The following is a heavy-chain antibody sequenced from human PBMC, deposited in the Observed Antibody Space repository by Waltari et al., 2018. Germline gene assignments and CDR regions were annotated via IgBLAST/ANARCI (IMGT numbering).Heavy chain of an antibody. V-gene: IGHV4-59*01. Sequence: QVQLQESGPGLVKPSEPLSLTCTVSGGSISSYYWRWIRQPPGKGLEWIGYIYYSGSTNYNPSLKSRVTISVETSKNQFSLKLSSVTAADTAVYYCARVESGYYFYWGQGTLVTVSS. CDR1: GGSISSYY. CDR3: ARVESGYYFY. CDR2: IYYSGST. D-gene: IGHD3-3*01. J-gene: IGHJ4*02.